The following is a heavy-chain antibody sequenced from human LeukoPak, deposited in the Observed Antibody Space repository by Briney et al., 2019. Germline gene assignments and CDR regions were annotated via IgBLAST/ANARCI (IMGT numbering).Heavy chain of an antibody. D-gene: IGHD3-10*01. J-gene: IGHJ6*04. CDR2: INAGNGNT. Sequence: AAVTVSCKASGYTFTSYAMHLVRQAPGQRLEWIGWINAGNGNTKYSQKFQGKVTITRDTSASTAYMELSSLRSEDTAVYYCARDSLLWFGEPYGMDVWGKGTTVTVSS. V-gene: IGHV1-3*01. CDR1: GYTFTSYA. CDR3: ARDSLLWFGEPYGMDV.